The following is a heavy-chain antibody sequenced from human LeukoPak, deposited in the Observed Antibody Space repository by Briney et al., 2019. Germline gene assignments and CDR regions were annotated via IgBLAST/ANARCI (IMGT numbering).Heavy chain of an antibody. J-gene: IGHJ6*02. Sequence: ASVKVSCKASGYTFTSYDINWVRQATGQGLEWMGWMNPNSGNTGYAQKFQGRVTMTRNTSISTAYMELSSLRSEDTAVYYCARWVSNCDSRFAYYYYGMDVWGQGTTVTVSS. V-gene: IGHV1-8*01. CDR3: ARWVSNCDSRFAYYYYGMDV. CDR1: GYTFTSYD. CDR2: MNPNSGNT. D-gene: IGHD1-1*01.